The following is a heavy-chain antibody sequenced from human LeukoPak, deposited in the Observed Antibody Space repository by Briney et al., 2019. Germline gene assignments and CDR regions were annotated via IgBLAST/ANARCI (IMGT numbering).Heavy chain of an antibody. CDR1: GFNFSDSR. J-gene: IGHJ4*02. CDR2: INRDGTEK. CDR3: VRGDWYLES. D-gene: IGHD2-21*01. V-gene: IGHV3-7*04. Sequence: GGSLRLSCAPSGFNFSDSRMTWVRRAPGKGLQWGANINRDGTEKHFLDSVEGRFTISRDNAKNSLYLQMNTLRPQDTALYFCVRGDWYLESWGQGTLVTVSS.